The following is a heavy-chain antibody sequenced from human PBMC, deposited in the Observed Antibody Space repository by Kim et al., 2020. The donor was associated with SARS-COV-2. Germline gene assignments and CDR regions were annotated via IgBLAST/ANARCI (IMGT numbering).Heavy chain of an antibody. J-gene: IGHJ4*02. CDR1: GYTFTSYA. Sequence: ASVKVSCKASGYTFTSYAMHWVRQAPGQRLEWMGWINAGNGNTKYSQKFQGRVTITRDTSASTAYMELSSLRSEDTAVYYCARDWRGNWNDLYYFDYWGQGTLVTVSS. D-gene: IGHD1-1*01. CDR2: INAGNGNT. CDR3: ARDWRGNWNDLYYFDY. V-gene: IGHV1-3*01.